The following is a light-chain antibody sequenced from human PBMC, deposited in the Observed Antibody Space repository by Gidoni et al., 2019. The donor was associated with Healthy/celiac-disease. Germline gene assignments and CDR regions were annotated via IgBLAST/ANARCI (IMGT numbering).Light chain of an antibody. J-gene: IGLJ1*01. CDR3: NSRDSSGNHLGV. V-gene: IGLV3-19*01. CDR1: SLRSYY. CDR2: GKN. Sequence: SSELTQDPAVSVALGQTVRITCQGDSLRSYYASWYQQKPGQAPVLVTYGKNNRPSGIPDRFSGSSSGNTASLTITGAQAEDEADYYCNSRDSSGNHLGVFGTGTKVTVL.